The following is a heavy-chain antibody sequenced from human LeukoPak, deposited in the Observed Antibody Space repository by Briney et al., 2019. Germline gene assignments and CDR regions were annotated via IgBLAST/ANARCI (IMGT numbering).Heavy chain of an antibody. V-gene: IGHV3-74*01. J-gene: IGHJ4*02. D-gene: IGHD3-9*01. Sequence: GGSLRLSCAASGFTFSSYWMHWVRQAPGKGLVWVSRINSDGSSTSYADSVKGRFTISRDNAKNTLYLQMNSLRAEDTAVYYCARGEATYYDILTGYSFDYWGQGTLVSVSS. CDR1: GFTFSSYW. CDR2: INSDGSST. CDR3: ARGEATYYDILTGYSFDY.